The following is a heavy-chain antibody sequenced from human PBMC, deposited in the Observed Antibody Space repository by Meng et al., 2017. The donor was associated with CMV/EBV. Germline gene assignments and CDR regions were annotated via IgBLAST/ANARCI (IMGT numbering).Heavy chain of an antibody. CDR2: IYYSGST. CDR1: GGSISSGDYY. CDR3: ARVTSRVAGAFDY. D-gene: IGHD1-14*01. J-gene: IGHJ4*02. Sequence: QVQLQESGPGLVKPSQTLSLTRTVSGGSISSGDYYWSWIRQPPGKGLEWIGYIYYSGSTYYNPSLKSRVTISVDTSKNQFSLKLSSVTAADTAVYYCARVTSRVAGAFDYWGQGTLVTVSS. V-gene: IGHV4-30-4*08.